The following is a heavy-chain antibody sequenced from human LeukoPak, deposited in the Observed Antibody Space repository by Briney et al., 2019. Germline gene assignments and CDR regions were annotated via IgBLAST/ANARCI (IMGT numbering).Heavy chain of an antibody. J-gene: IGHJ4*02. CDR2: ISTSSSTI. V-gene: IGHV3-48*01. CDR3: AKGTSGYSYGSTFDY. Sequence: GGTLRLSCAASGFTFSNYNMIWVRQAPGKGLMWVSNISTSSSTIYYADSMKGRFTISRDNSKNTLYLQMNSLRAEDTAVYFCAKGTSGYSYGSTFDYWGQGTLVTVSS. CDR1: GFTFSNYN. D-gene: IGHD5-18*01.